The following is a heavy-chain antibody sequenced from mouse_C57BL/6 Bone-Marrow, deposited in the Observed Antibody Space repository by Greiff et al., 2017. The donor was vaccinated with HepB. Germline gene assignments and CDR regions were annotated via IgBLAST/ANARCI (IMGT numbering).Heavy chain of an antibody. CDR2: ISDGGSYT. CDR3: ARVVGRERSYFDY. D-gene: IGHD4-1*01. Sequence: EVQLVESGGGLVKPGGSLKLSCAASGFTFSSYAMSWVRQTPEKRLEWVATISDGGSYTYYPDNVKGRFTISRDNAKNNLYLQMSHLKSEDTAMYYCARVVGRERSYFDYWGQGTTLTVSS. J-gene: IGHJ2*01. CDR1: GFTFSSYA. V-gene: IGHV5-4*01.